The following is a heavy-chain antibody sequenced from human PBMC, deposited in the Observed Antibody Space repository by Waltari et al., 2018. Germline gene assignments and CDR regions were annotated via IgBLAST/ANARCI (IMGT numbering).Heavy chain of an antibody. J-gene: IGHJ4*02. D-gene: IGHD6-19*01. Sequence: QVQLVQSGAEVKKPGSSVKVSCKASGGTFSSYAISWVRQAPGQGFERSGGITPIFGTANYAQKFQGRVMITADESTSTAYMELSSLRSEDTAVYYCARDLGYSSGRDYWGQGTLVTVSS. V-gene: IGHV1-69*13. CDR2: ITPIFGTA. CDR3: ARDLGYSSGRDY. CDR1: GGTFSSYA.